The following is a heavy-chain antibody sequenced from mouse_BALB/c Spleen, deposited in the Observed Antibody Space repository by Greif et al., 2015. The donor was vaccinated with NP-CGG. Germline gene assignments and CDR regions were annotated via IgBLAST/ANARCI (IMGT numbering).Heavy chain of an antibody. CDR2: IRNKANGYTT. Sequence: EVKLEESGGGLVQPGGSLRLSCATSGFTFTDYYMSWVRQPPGKALEWLGFIRNKANGYTTEYSASVKGRFTISRDNSQSILYLQMNTLRAEDSATYYCARDRGYGDYFDYWGQGTTLTVSS. CDR1: GFTFTDYY. CDR3: ARDRGYGDYFDY. V-gene: IGHV7-3*02. J-gene: IGHJ2*01. D-gene: IGHD2-2*01.